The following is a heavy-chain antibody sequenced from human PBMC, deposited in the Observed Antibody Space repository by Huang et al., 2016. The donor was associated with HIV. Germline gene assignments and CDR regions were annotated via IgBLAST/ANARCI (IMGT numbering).Heavy chain of an antibody. CDR2: SNHSGSA. D-gene: IGHD3-22*01. V-gene: IGHV4-34*01. CDR3: ARILMYYNSSGYGFDY. Sequence: QVQLQQWGAGLLKPSETLSLTCAVYGGSFSGYYWRWIRQPPGKVREWIGESNHSGSAHYIPSLKSRVTISVDTSKNQFSLKLSSVTAADTAVYYCARILMYYNSSGYGFDYWGQGTLVTVSS. J-gene: IGHJ4*02. CDR1: GGSFSGYY.